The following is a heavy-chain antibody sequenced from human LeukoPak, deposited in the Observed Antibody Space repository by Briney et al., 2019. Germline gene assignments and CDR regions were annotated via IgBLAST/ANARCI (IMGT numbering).Heavy chain of an antibody. Sequence: SETLSLTCTVSGGSISSSNYYWGWIRQPPGKGLEWIGNIYYSGSTYYIPSLRSRVTISVDSSNNQFSLKLSSVTAADTAVYYCARLSALLNGFDPWGQGTLVTVSS. CDR1: GGSISSSNYY. V-gene: IGHV4-39*01. CDR3: ARLSALLNGFDP. D-gene: IGHD3-10*01. CDR2: IYYSGST. J-gene: IGHJ5*02.